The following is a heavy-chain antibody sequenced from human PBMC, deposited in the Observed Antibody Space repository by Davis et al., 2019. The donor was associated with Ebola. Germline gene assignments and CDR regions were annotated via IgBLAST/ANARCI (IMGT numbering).Heavy chain of an antibody. D-gene: IGHD3-22*01. CDR2: IYYSGST. CDR3: AREGYYYDSSGYSRGAFDI. CDR1: GGSISSYH. Sequence: SETLSLTCTVSGGSISSYHWSWIWQPPGKGLEWIGYIYYSGSTNYNPSLKSRVTISVDTSKNQFSLKLSSVTAADTAVYYCAREGYYYDSSGYSRGAFDIWGQGTMVTVSS. V-gene: IGHV4-59*01. J-gene: IGHJ3*02.